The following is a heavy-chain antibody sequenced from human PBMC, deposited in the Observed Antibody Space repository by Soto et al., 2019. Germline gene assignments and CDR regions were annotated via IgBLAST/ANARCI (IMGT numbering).Heavy chain of an antibody. J-gene: IGHJ6*02. CDR1: GYSFTSYW. D-gene: IGHD6-13*01. CDR3: ARRKIGLDSSLLYYYGMDV. CDR2: IYPGDSDT. V-gene: IGHV5-51*01. Sequence: GESLKISCKCSGYSFTSYWIGWVRQMPGKGLEWMGIIYPGDSDTRYSPSFQGQVTISADKSISTAYLQWSSLKASDTAMYYCARRKIGLDSSLLYYYGMDVWGQGTTVTVSS.